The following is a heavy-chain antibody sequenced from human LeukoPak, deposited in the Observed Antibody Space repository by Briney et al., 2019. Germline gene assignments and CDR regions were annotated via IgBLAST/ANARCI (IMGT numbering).Heavy chain of an antibody. D-gene: IGHD6-19*01. Sequence: SETLSLTCTVSGGSISSSSYYWGWIRQPPGKGLEWIGSIYYSGSTYYNPSLKSRVTISVDTSKNQFSLKLSSVTAADTAVYYCARHYQWLVSVYYFDYWGQGTLVTVSS. V-gene: IGHV4-39*01. CDR2: IYYSGST. CDR1: GGSISSSSYY. CDR3: ARHYQWLVSVYYFDY. J-gene: IGHJ4*02.